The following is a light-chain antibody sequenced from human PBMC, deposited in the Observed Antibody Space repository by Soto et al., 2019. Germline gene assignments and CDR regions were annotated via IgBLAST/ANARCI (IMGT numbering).Light chain of an antibody. J-gene: IGKJ1*01. V-gene: IGKV4-1*01. CDR1: QSIFYSSNNKNY. Sequence: DIVMTQSPDSLALSLGERATINCKSSQSIFYSSNNKNYLTWYQQKPGQPPKLLIYWASTRESGVPDRFSGSGSGTDFTLTISRLQAEDVAVYYCQQYYSTPWTFGQGTKVNIK. CDR3: QQYYSTPWT. CDR2: WAS.